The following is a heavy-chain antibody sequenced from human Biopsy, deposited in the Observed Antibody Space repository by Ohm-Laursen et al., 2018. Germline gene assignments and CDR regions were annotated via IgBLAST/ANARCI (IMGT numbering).Heavy chain of an antibody. CDR2: INWNSDRV. CDR1: GFKFDEFA. J-gene: IGHJ4*02. CDR3: VKATASYDSRGYYYDY. D-gene: IGHD3-22*01. V-gene: IGHV3-9*01. Sequence: SLRLSCAASGFKFDEFAMHWVRQTPGKGLEWVSAINWNSDRVDYADSVKGRFTISRDNAEKSLYLQMNSLRAEDTALYYCVKATASYDSRGYYYDYWGQGTLVTVSS.